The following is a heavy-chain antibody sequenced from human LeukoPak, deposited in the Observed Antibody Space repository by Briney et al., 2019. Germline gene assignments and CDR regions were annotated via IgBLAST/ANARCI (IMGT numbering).Heavy chain of an antibody. Sequence: GGSLRLSCAASGFSVSSHYMSWVRQSPGKGLEWVSVYSDGYTYYADSVKGRFSISRDNFKNTLYLQMNNLRAEDTALYYCVRVFNGPYYGENWGQGTLVTVSA. J-gene: IGHJ4*02. V-gene: IGHV3-53*01. CDR2: YSDGYT. CDR1: GFSVSSHY. CDR3: VRVFNGPYYGEN. D-gene: IGHD3-10*01.